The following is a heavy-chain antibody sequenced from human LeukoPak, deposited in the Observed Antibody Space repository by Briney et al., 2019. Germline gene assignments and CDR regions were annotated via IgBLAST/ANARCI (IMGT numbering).Heavy chain of an antibody. Sequence: GGSLRLSCAASGFTFSSYGMHWVRQAPGKGLEWVAVIWYDGSNKYYADSVKGRFTISRDNSKNTLYLQMNSLRAEDTAVYYCAREFLHYSSGPFGYWGQGTLVTVSS. CDR3: AREFLHYSSGPFGY. D-gene: IGHD6-19*01. V-gene: IGHV3-33*01. J-gene: IGHJ4*02. CDR1: GFTFSSYG. CDR2: IWYDGSNK.